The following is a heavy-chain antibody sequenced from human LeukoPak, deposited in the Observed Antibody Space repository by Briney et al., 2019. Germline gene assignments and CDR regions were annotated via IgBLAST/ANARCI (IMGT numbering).Heavy chain of an antibody. J-gene: IGHJ4*02. Sequence: SETLSLTCTVSGGSTSSSSYYWGWIRQPPGKGLEWIGSIYYSGSTYYNPSLKSRVTISVDTSKNQFSLKLSSVTAADTAVYYCASRPYYYGSGSPSDYWGQGTLVTVSS. D-gene: IGHD3-10*01. V-gene: IGHV4-39*01. CDR3: ASRPYYYGSGSPSDY. CDR2: IYYSGST. CDR1: GGSTSSSSYY.